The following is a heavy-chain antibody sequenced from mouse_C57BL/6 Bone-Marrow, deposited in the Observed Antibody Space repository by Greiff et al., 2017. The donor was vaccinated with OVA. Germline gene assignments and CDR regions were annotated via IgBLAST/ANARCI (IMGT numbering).Heavy chain of an antibody. J-gene: IGHJ3*01. CDR3: ARQVGLCSWVAY. V-gene: IGHV5-6*01. CDR1: GFTFSSYG. CDR2: ISSGGSYT. Sequence: EVMLVESGGDLVKPGGSLKLSCAASGFTFSSYGMSWVRQTPDKRLEWVATISSGGSYTYYPDSVKGRFTISRDNAKNTLYLQMSSLKSEDTAMYYCARQVGLCSWVAYWGQGTLVTVSA.